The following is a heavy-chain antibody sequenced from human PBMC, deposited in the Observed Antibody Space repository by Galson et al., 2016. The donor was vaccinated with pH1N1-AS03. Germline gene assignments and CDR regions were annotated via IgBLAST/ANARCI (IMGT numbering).Heavy chain of an antibody. J-gene: IGHJ4*02. CDR3: ARGPVSYSNYWFPPPDY. Sequence: SLRLSCADSGFTFSSYAMYWVRQAPGKGLEYVSVISGNGVSTYYANSVKGRFTISRDNSKNTMSLQIGSLGAEDMAVYYCARGPVSYSNYWFPPPDYWGQGTLVTVSS. CDR2: ISGNGVST. V-gene: IGHV3-64*01. D-gene: IGHD6-13*01. CDR1: GFTFSSYA.